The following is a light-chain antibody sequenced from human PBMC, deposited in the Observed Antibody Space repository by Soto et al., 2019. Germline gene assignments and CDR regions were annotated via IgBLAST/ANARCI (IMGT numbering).Light chain of an antibody. J-gene: IGKJ1*01. CDR1: QSVSSSY. CDR2: GAS. Sequence: EIVLTQSPGTLSLSPGERATLSCRASQSVSSSYLAWYQQKPGQAPRLLIYGASSRATGIPDRFSGSGSETDFTLAISRLEPEDVAVSYCQQYGSSSWTFGQGTKVEIK. V-gene: IGKV3-20*01. CDR3: QQYGSSSWT.